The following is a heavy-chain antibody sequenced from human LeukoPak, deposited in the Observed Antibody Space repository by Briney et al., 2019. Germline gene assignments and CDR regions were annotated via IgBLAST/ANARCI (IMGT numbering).Heavy chain of an antibody. J-gene: IGHJ4*02. D-gene: IGHD4-11*01. V-gene: IGHV3-9*01. CDR2: ISWNSGSI. CDR3: AKDMGYSNYRAYDY. CDR1: GFTFDDYA. Sequence: PGGSLRLSCAASGFTFDDYAMHWVRQAPGKGLEWVSGISWNSGSIGYADSVKGRFTISRDNAKNSLYLQMNSLRAEDTALYYCAKDMGYSNYRAYDYWGQGTLVTVSS.